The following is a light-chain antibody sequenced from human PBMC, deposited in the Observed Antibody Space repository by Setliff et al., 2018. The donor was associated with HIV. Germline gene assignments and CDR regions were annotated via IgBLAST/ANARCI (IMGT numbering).Light chain of an antibody. CDR2: AVT. Sequence: QAALTQPASVSGSPGQSITRSCTGTSSDVGGYNYVSWYQQHPDKAPKLLIYAVTNRPSGISNRFSGSKSGNTVSLTISGLQAEDEADYYCNSYTSSIPLYVFGTGTKVTVL. J-gene: IGLJ1*01. CDR1: SSDVGGYNY. V-gene: IGLV2-14*03. CDR3: NSYTSSIPLYV.